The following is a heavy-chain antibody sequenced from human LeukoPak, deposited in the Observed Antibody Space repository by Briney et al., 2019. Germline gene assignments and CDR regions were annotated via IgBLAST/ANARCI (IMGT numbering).Heavy chain of an antibody. V-gene: IGHV1-3*01. CDR1: GYTFTSYA. CDR2: INAGNGNT. Sequence: ASVKVSCKASGYTFTSYAMHWVRQAPGQRLEWMGWINAGNGNTKYSQKFQGRVTITRDTSASTAYMELSSLRSEDTAVYYCARVILEWVWFGELASPLFDYWGQGTLVTVSS. CDR3: ARVILEWVWFGELASPLFDY. D-gene: IGHD3-10*01. J-gene: IGHJ4*02.